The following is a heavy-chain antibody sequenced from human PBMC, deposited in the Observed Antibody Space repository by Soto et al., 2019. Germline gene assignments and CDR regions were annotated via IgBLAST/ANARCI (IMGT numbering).Heavy chain of an antibody. D-gene: IGHD3-16*02. CDR3: ARQVTFGGVIAQYFDN. CDR1: GVSISETVYS. V-gene: IGHV4-39*01. J-gene: IGHJ4*02. Sequence: SETLSLTCTVSGVSISETVYSWGWIRQPPGKGLEWIGSVYFSGSTYYNPSLKSRLTISVDTSKNHFSLKLSSMTAADTAVYYCARQVTFGGVIAQYFDNWGQGTRVTVSS. CDR2: VYFSGST.